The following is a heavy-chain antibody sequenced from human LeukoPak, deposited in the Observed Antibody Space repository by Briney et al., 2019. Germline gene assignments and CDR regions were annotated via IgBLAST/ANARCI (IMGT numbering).Heavy chain of an antibody. CDR3: ARAPITMVRGVIN. D-gene: IGHD3-10*01. CDR1: GGSFSGYY. J-gene: IGHJ4*02. Sequence: SETLSLTYAVYGGSFSGYYWSWIRQPPGKGLEWIGEINHSGSTNYNPSLKSRVTISVDTSKNQFSLKLSSVTAADTAVYYCARAPITMVRGVINWGQGTLVTVSS. V-gene: IGHV4-34*01. CDR2: INHSGST.